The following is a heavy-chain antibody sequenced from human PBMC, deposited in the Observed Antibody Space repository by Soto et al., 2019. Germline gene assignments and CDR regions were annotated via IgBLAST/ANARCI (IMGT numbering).Heavy chain of an antibody. D-gene: IGHD2-8*01. J-gene: IGHJ3*02. Sequence: EVQLLESGGGLVQPGGSLRLSCAASGFAFSNYAMNWVRQAPGKGLEWVSVISGSGGSTYYADSVKGRFTMSRDNSKNTRNLQMNSRSAEDTAVYYCARGVELMVRAVFDIWGQGTLVTVSS. CDR2: ISGSGGST. CDR3: ARGVELMVRAVFDI. V-gene: IGHV3-23*01. CDR1: GFAFSNYA.